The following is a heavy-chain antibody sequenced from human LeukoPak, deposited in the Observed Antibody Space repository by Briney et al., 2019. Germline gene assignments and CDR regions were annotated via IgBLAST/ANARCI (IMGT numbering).Heavy chain of an antibody. CDR3: ASQLGYCSGGSCSRNYYYYGMDV. CDR1: GGSISSYY. J-gene: IGHJ6*02. Sequence: PSETLSLTCTVSGGSISSYYWSWIRQPPGKGLEWIGYIYYSGSTNYNPSLKSRVTISVDTSKNQFSLKLSSVTAADTAAYYCASQLGYCSGGSCSRNYYYYGMDVWGQGTTVTVSS. V-gene: IGHV4-59*08. CDR2: IYYSGST. D-gene: IGHD2-15*01.